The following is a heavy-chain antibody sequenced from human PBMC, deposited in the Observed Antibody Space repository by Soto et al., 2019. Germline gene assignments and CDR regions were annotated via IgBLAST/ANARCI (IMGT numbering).Heavy chain of an antibody. D-gene: IGHD3-3*01. CDR3: ATRIFGVAY. Sequence: EVQLLESGGGLVQPGGSLRLSCAASGFTFSAYAMSWVRQAPGKGLEWVSAISGTSPSTYYAESVQGRFSISTDSSRKTLFLQTNTLRAEDTAVYFCATRIFGVAYWGQGTLVTVSS. V-gene: IGHV3-23*01. CDR2: ISGTSPST. J-gene: IGHJ4*02. CDR1: GFTFSAYA.